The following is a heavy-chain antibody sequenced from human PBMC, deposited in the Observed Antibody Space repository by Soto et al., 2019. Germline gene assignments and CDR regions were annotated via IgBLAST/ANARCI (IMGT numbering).Heavy chain of an antibody. CDR1: GYTFTSYD. J-gene: IGHJ6*03. V-gene: IGHV1-8*01. Sequence: ASVKVSCKASGYTFTSYDINWVRQATGQGLEWMGWMNPNSGNTGYAQKFQGRVTMTRNTSISTAYMELSSLRSEDTAVYYCAIMPYGSGSYYLSDYYYYYMDVWGKGTTVTVSS. CDR2: MNPNSGNT. CDR3: AIMPYGSGSYYLSDYYYYYMDV. D-gene: IGHD3-10*01.